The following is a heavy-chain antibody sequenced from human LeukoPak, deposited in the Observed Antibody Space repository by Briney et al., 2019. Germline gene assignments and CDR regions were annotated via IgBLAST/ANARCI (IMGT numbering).Heavy chain of an antibody. Sequence: SGRSLRLSCAASGFTFSSYAMHWVRQAPGKGLEWVAVISYDGSNKYYADSVKGRFTISRDNSKNTLYLQMNSLRAEDTAVYYCAGGAGINYYYGMDVWGKGTTVTVSS. J-gene: IGHJ6*04. D-gene: IGHD6-19*01. CDR1: GFTFSSYA. V-gene: IGHV3-30-3*01. CDR3: AGGAGINYYYGMDV. CDR2: ISYDGSNK.